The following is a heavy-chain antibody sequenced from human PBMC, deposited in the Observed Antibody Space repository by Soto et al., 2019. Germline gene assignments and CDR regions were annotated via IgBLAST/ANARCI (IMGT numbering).Heavy chain of an antibody. D-gene: IGHD6-13*01. CDR1: GFTFSSYS. Sequence: EVQLVESGGGLVQPGGSLRLSCAASGFTFSSYSMNWVRQAPGKGLEWVSYISSSSSTIYYADSVKGRFTISRDNAKNSLYLQMNSLRDEDTAVYYCAREGEGSSSWYGPYNWFDPWGQGTLVTVSS. J-gene: IGHJ5*02. CDR2: ISSSSSTI. V-gene: IGHV3-48*02. CDR3: AREGEGSSSWYGPYNWFDP.